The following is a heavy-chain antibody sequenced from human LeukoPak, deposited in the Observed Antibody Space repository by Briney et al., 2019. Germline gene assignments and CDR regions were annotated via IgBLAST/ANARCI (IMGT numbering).Heavy chain of an antibody. CDR1: GYIFSNFFSSYG. CDR2: ISPYNGKT. D-gene: IGHD3-3*01. J-gene: IGHJ4*02. V-gene: IGHV1-18*01. Sequence: ASVKVSCKASGYIFSNFFSSYGITWVRQAPGQGLEWMGWISPYNGKTKFAQKFQGIVTMTTETSTSTAYMELRRLRSDDTAVYYCASAPSIFGVVITTHEYYFDYWGQGTLVTVSS. CDR3: ASAPSIFGVVITTHEYYFDY.